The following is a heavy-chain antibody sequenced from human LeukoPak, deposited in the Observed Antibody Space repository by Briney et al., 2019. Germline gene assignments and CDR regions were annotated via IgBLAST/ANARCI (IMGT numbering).Heavy chain of an antibody. CDR3: ARWGANMVRGVIFSYYGMDV. J-gene: IGHJ6*04. CDR2: IIPIFGTA. D-gene: IGHD3-10*01. Sequence: GASVKVSCKASGGTFSSYAIRWVRQAPGQGLEWMGGIIPIFGTANYAQKFQGRVTITADKSTSTAYMELSSLRSEDTAVYYCARWGANMVRGVIFSYYGMDVWGKGTTVTVSS. V-gene: IGHV1-69*06. CDR1: GGTFSSYA.